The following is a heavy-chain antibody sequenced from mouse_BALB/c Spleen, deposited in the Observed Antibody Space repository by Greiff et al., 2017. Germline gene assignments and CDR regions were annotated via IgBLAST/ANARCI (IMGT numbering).Heavy chain of an antibody. CDR1: GFTFSDYY. Sequence: EVQGVESGGGLVKPGGSLKLSCAASGFTFSDYYMYWVRQTPEQRLEWVATISDGGSYTYYPDSVKGRFTISRDNAKNNLYLQMSSLKSEDTAMYYCARGGSHPHWYFDVWGAGTTVTVSS. CDR2: ISDGGSYT. J-gene: IGHJ1*01. V-gene: IGHV5-4*02. CDR3: ARGGSHPHWYFDV.